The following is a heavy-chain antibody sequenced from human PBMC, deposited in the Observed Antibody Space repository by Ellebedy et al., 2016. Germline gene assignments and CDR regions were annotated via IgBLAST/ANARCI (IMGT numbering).Heavy chain of an antibody. CDR1: GFNFSTYS. Sequence: GESLKISXAASGFNFSTYSMTWVRQPPGKGLEWVSGISGGGRSTSYADSVKGRFTTSRDNSKNTLYLQMNSLRAEDTALYYCAKPPAGILTGFYPEAAFDIWGQGTMVTVSS. CDR3: AKPPAGILTGFYPEAAFDI. V-gene: IGHV3-23*01. D-gene: IGHD3-9*01. CDR2: ISGGGRST. J-gene: IGHJ3*02.